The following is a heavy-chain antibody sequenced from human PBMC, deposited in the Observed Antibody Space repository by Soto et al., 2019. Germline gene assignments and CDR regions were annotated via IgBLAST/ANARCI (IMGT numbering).Heavy chain of an antibody. CDR1: GGSTSSGGYY. J-gene: IGHJ4*02. D-gene: IGHD6-19*01. CDR2: IENSGTT. V-gene: IGHV4-31*03. Sequence: SETLSLTCTVSGGSTSSGGYYWSRIRQHPGKGLEWIGYIENSGTTYYNPSLKSRVTISLDTSKNQFSLKLSSVTAADTAVYYCARASSSLYNSGWPIDYWGQGTLVTSPQ. CDR3: ARASSSLYNSGWPIDY.